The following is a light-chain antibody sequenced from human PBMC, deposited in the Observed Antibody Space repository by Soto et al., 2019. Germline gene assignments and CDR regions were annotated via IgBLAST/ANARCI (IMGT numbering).Light chain of an antibody. V-gene: IGKV1-5*01. CDR1: QSLSSW. CDR3: QQYNLYSLT. CDR2: DVS. J-gene: IGKJ5*01. Sequence: DIQMTQSTSTLSASVGDRVTITCRASQSLSSWLAWYQQKPGKAPKLLIYDVSSLESGVPSRFSGSGSGTEFTLTISSLQPDDFSPYYCQQYNLYSLTFGQGTRLEIK.